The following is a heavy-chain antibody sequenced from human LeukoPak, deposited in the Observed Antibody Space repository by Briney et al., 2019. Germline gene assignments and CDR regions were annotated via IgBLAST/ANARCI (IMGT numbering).Heavy chain of an antibody. V-gene: IGHV3-7*01. CDR3: ARGLKNYYGSGSPPYFDY. J-gene: IGHJ4*02. CDR1: GFTFSSYW. Sequence: PGGSLRLSCAASGFTFSSYWMSWARQAPGKGLEWVANIKQDGSEKYYVDSVKGRFTISRDNAKNSLYLQMNSLRAEDTAVYYCARGLKNYYGSGSPPYFDYWGQGTLVTVSS. CDR2: IKQDGSEK. D-gene: IGHD3-10*01.